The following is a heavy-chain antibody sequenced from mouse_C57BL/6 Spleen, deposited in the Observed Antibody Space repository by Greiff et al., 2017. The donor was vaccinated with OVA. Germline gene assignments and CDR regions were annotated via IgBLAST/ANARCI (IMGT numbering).Heavy chain of an antibody. D-gene: IGHD2-4*01. J-gene: IGHJ1*03. CDR2: IYPSDSET. CDR1: GYTFTSYW. Sequence: QVQLKQPGAELVRPGSSVKLSCKASGYTFTSYWMDWVKQRPGQGLEWIGNIYPSDSETHYNQKFKDKATLTVDKSSSTAYMQLSSLTSEDSAVYYCARRGLGYFDVWGTGTTVTVSS. V-gene: IGHV1-61*01. CDR3: ARRGLGYFDV.